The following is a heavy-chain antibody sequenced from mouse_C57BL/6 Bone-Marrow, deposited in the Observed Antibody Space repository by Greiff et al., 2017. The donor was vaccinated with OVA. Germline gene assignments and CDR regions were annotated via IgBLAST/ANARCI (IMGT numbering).Heavy chain of an antibody. V-gene: IGHV1-47*01. CDR2: FHPYNDDT. J-gene: IGHJ2*01. CDR1: GYTFTTYP. Sequence: VKLMESGAELVKPGASVKMSCKASGYTFTTYPIEWMKQNHGKSLEWIGNFHPYNDDTKYNEKFKGKATLTVEKSSSTVYLELSRLTSDDSAVYYCARLDYYGSRAFDYWGQGTTLTVSS. CDR3: ARLDYYGSRAFDY. D-gene: IGHD1-1*01.